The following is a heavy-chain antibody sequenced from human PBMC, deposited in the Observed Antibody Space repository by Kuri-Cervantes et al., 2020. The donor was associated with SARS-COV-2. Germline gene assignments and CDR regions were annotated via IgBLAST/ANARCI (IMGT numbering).Heavy chain of an antibody. CDR2: ISSSSSTI. D-gene: IGHD3-10*01. CDR3: AGDHYYYYYMDV. CDR1: GFTFSSYG. J-gene: IGHJ6*03. Sequence: GGSLRLSCAASGFTFSSYGMHWVRQAPGKGLEWVSYISSSSSTIYYADSVKGRFTIYRDNAKNSLYLQMNSLRAEDTAVYYCAGDHYYYYYMDVWGKGTTVTVSS. V-gene: IGHV3-48*01.